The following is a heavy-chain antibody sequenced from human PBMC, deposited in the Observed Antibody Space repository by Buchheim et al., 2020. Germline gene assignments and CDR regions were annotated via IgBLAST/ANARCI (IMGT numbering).Heavy chain of an antibody. D-gene: IGHD2-15*01. Sequence: QVQLVESGGGVVQPGRSLRLSCADSGFTFSSYAMHWVRQAPGKGLEWVAVISYDGSNKYYADSVKGRFTISRDNSKNTLYLQMNSLRAEDTAVYYCARDSLGYCSGGSCYSGYYYYYGMDVWGQGTT. V-gene: IGHV3-30-3*01. J-gene: IGHJ6*02. CDR2: ISYDGSNK. CDR3: ARDSLGYCSGGSCYSGYYYYYGMDV. CDR1: GFTFSSYA.